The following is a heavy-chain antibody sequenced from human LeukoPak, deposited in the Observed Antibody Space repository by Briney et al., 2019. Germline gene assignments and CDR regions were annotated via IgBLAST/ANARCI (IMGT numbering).Heavy chain of an antibody. CDR2: IKQDGSEK. V-gene: IGHV3-7*01. CDR1: GFTFSSYW. Sequence: PGGSLRLSCAASGFTFSSYWMSWVRQAPGKGLKWVANIKQDGSEKYYVDSVKGRCTISRDNAKNSLYLQMNSLRAEDTAVYYCARDLNIVGATWSDYWGQGTLVTVSS. D-gene: IGHD1-26*01. CDR3: ARDLNIVGATWSDY. J-gene: IGHJ4*02.